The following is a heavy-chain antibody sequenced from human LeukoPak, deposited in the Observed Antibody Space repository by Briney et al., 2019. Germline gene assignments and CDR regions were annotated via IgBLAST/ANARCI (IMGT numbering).Heavy chain of an antibody. Sequence: GGSLRLSCAASGFTFSSHWMSWVRQAPGRGLEWVANIKKDGSEKYYVDSVKGRFTISRDNAKTSLYLQMNSLRAEDTAVYYCARGARQSGSYYAYFDYWGQGTLVTVSS. V-gene: IGHV3-7*01. CDR2: IKKDGSEK. D-gene: IGHD1-26*01. CDR3: ARGARQSGSYYAYFDY. J-gene: IGHJ4*02. CDR1: GFTFSSHW.